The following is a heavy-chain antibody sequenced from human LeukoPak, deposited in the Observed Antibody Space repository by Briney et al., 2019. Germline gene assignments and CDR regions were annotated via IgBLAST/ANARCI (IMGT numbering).Heavy chain of an antibody. J-gene: IGHJ6*02. CDR3: ARERSGYNYYYGMDV. V-gene: IGHV4-59*01. D-gene: IGHD3-3*01. Sequence: PSETLSLTCTASGGSISSYYWSWIRQPPGKGLEWIGYIYYSGSTNYNPSLKSRVTISVDTSKNQFSLKLSSVTAADTAVYYCARERSGYNYYYGMDVWGQGTTVTVSS. CDR1: GGSISSYY. CDR2: IYYSGST.